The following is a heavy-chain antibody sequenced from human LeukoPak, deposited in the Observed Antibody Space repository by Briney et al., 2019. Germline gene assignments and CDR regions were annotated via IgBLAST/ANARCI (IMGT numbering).Heavy chain of an antibody. CDR2: ISYSSSTI. CDR1: GFTFSTYS. D-gene: IGHD5-18*01. V-gene: IGHV3-48*02. J-gene: IGHJ4*02. Sequence: PGGSLRLSCAASGFTFSTYSMSGVRQAPGKGLNWVSYISYSSSTIYYADSVKGRFTISRDNAKNSLYLQMNSLRDEDTVVYYCARVPRGYTSLFDYWGQGILVTVSS. CDR3: ARVPRGYTSLFDY.